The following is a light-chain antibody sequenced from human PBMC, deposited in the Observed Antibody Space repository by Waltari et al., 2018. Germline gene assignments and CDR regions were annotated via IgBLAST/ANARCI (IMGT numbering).Light chain of an antibody. CDR1: GGSFATNY. Sequence: FILTQSHSVSESPGRTVTISCSGSGGSFATNYVQWYQQRPGSAPTTVIYAENQRPHGGPFRFSGSFDSSSNSASLTISGLQTEDEADYYCQSYDGDRSWVFGGGTKLTVL. J-gene: IGLJ3*02. CDR2: AEN. V-gene: IGLV6-57*02. CDR3: QSYDGDRSWV.